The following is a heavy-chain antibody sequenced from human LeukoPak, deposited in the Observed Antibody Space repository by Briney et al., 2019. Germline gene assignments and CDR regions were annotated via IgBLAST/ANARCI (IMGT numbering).Heavy chain of an antibody. CDR3: ARGSTLGPCTSSSCHNWLDP. J-gene: IGHJ5*02. Sequence: GGSLRLSCAASGFTFSTFSMNWLRQAPGKGLEWVSSISDSSNYIFYADSVKGRFTISRDNDKNSLYLQMNSLRAEDTAVYYCARGSTLGPCTSSSCHNWLDPWGQGTLVTVSS. V-gene: IGHV3-21*01. D-gene: IGHD2-2*01. CDR2: ISDSSNYI. CDR1: GFTFSTFS.